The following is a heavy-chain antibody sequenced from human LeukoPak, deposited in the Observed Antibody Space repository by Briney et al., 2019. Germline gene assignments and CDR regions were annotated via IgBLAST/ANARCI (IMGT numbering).Heavy chain of an antibody. J-gene: IGHJ4*02. V-gene: IGHV4-34*12. CDR3: AREVDTSGGY. Sequence: ETLSLPCAVSGASFSDYYWSWIRPPPGKGLEWIGDIFHNGNTNYNPSLKSRVTISVDTSKNQFSLRLTSVTAADTAVYYCAREVDTSGGYWGQGNLVIVSS. D-gene: IGHD3-16*01. CDR1: GASFSDYY. CDR2: IFHNGNT.